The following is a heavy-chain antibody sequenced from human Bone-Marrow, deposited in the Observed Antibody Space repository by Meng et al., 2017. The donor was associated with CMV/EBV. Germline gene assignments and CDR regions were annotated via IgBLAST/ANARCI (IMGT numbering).Heavy chain of an antibody. CDR2: IIPIFGTA. D-gene: IGHD5-18*01. J-gene: IGHJ6*02. V-gene: IGHV1-69*05. CDR1: GGTFSSYA. Sequence: SVKVSCKASGGTFSSYAISWVRQAPGQGLEWMGGIIPIFGTANYAQKFQGRVTITTDESTSTAYMELSSLRSEDTAVYDCAKWGDERGYSYGYARSPDVWGQGTTVTVSS. CDR3: AKWGDERGYSYGYARSPDV.